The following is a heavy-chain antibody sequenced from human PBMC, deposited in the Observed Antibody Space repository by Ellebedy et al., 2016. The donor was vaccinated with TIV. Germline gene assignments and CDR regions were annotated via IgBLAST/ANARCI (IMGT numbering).Heavy chain of an antibody. CDR2: INSDDSIT. V-gene: IGHV3-74*01. CDR3: ARGNSGFDY. J-gene: IGHJ4*02. Sequence: GESLKISXAASGFTLTNFWMHWVRQAPGKGLLWVSSINSDDSITAYADSVKGRFTISRDNAENTLYLQINSLTAEDTAVYFCARGNSGFDYWGQGTLVTVSS. CDR1: GFTLTNFW. D-gene: IGHD2/OR15-2a*01.